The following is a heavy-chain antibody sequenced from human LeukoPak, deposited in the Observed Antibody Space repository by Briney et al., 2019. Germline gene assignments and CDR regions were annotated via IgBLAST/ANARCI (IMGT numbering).Heavy chain of an antibody. J-gene: IGHJ4*02. CDR3: VKSADDSYGPTFDY. D-gene: IGHD5-18*01. CDR2: IRSNGGNT. Sequence: PGGSLRLSCSASGFTFSSYAMHWVRQAPGKGLEYVSAIRSNGGNTYYADSVKGRFTISRDNSKNTLYLQMSSLRAEDTAVYYCVKSADDSYGPTFDYWGQGTLVTVSS. CDR1: GFTFSSYA. V-gene: IGHV3-64D*06.